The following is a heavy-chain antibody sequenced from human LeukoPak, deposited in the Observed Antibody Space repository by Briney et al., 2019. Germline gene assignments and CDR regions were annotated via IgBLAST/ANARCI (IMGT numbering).Heavy chain of an antibody. CDR2: TYYISQWFH. J-gene: IGHJ4*02. D-gene: IGHD1-1*01. CDR3: ARALERYYFDS. V-gene: IGHV6-1*01. CDR1: GDSVSSNSGG. Sequence: SQTLSLTCAISGDSVSSNSGGWNWLRQSPSRGLEWLGRTYYISQWFHDYAVPVKGRIIIRSDTANNQFSLHLNSVTPDDTAVYYCARALERYYFDSWGQGTLVTVSS.